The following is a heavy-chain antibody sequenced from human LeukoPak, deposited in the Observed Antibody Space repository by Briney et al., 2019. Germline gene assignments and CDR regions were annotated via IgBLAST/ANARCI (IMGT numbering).Heavy chain of an antibody. CDR2: IYYSGST. J-gene: IGHJ6*02. V-gene: IGHV4-59*08. CDR3: ARLYYYYGMDV. Sequence: SETLSLTCTVSGGSISSYYWSWIRQPPGKGLEWIGYIYYSGSTNYNPSLKSRVTISVDTSKNQFSLKLSSVTVADTAVYYCARLYYYYGMDVWGQGTTVTVSS. CDR1: GGSISSYY.